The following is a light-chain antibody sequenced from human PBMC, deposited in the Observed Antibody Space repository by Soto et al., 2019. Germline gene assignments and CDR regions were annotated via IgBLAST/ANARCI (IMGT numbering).Light chain of an antibody. J-gene: IGKJ1*01. CDR3: QQYDTFWT. Sequence: EVVMTQSPATLSVSPGERANLSCRASQSVSSNLAWYQQKPGQDPRLLIYGASTRATGIPARFSGSGSGTEFTLTINSLQPDDFATYYCQQYDTFWTFGQGTKVDIK. CDR1: QSVSSN. V-gene: IGKV3-15*01. CDR2: GAS.